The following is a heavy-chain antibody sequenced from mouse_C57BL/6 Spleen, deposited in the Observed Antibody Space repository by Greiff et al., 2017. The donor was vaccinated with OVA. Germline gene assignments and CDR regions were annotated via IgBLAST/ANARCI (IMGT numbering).Heavy chain of an antibody. V-gene: IGHV1-82*01. J-gene: IGHJ2*01. D-gene: IGHD1-1*01. CDR1: GYAFSSSW. Sequence: VQLQQSGPELVKPGASVKISCKASGYAFSSSWMNWVKQRPGKGLEWIGRNYPGDGDTNYNGKFKGKATLTADKSSSTAYMQLSSLTSEDSAVYFCAREGYYGSSDYWGQGTTLTVSS. CDR3: AREGYYGSSDY. CDR2: NYPGDGDT.